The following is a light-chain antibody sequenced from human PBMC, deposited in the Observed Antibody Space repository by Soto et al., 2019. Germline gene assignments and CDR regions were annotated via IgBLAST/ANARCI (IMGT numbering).Light chain of an antibody. CDR3: QQLNSYPLT. J-gene: IGKJ4*01. Sequence: DFVMTQSPDSLAVSLGERVTISCKSSQRVLYSSNNQNYLAWYQQKAGQPPKLIIYWASSRESGVPDRFSGSGSGTDCTLTISSLQPEDVATYYCQQLNSYPLTFGGGTKVDIK. V-gene: IGKV4-1*01. CDR2: WAS. CDR1: QRVLYSSNNQNY.